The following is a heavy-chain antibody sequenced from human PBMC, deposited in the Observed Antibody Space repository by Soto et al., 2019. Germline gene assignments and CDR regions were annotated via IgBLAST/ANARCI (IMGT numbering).Heavy chain of an antibody. J-gene: IGHJ3*02. Sequence: PGESLKISCKGSGYSFTSYWISWVRQMPGKGLEWIVRIDPSDSYTNYSPSFQGHVTISADKAISTAYLQWSSLKASDTAMCYCARHGPIVGAARLDAFDIGGQGTMVNVSS. CDR1: GYSFTSYW. CDR2: IDPSDSYT. V-gene: IGHV5-10-1*01. D-gene: IGHD1-26*01. CDR3: ARHGPIVGAARLDAFDI.